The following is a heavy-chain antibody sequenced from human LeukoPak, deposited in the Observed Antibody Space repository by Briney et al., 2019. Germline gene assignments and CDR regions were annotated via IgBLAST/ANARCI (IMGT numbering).Heavy chain of an antibody. CDR2: IYYSGST. V-gene: IGHV4-39*01. J-gene: IGHJ4*02. Sequence: SETLSLTCTASGGSISSSSYYWGWIRQPPGKGLEWIGSIYYSGSTYYNPSLKSRVTISVDTSKNQFSLKLSSVTAADTAVYYCARLGRIAARHFDYWGQGTLVTVSS. CDR3: ARLGRIAARHFDY. D-gene: IGHD6-6*01. CDR1: GGSISSSSYY.